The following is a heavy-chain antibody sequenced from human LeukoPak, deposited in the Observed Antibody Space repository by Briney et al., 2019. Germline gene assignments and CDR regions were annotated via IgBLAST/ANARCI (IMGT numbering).Heavy chain of an antibody. CDR1: GYTFTSYY. V-gene: IGHV1-46*01. CDR3: AGGETIFGVLINAFDM. Sequence: ASVKVSCKASGYTFTSYYMHWVRQPPAQGLEWVGIINPSGGSPSYAQKLQGRVPMTRDMAPGSVYMEPGSLRPGDTAVYYCAGGETIFGVLINAFDMGGQGTMVTVSS. D-gene: IGHD3-3*01. CDR2: INPSGGSP. J-gene: IGHJ3*02.